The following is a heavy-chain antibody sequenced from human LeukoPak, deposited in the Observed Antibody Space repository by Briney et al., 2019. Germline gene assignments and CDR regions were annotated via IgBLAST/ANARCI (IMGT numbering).Heavy chain of an antibody. CDR1: GFTFSSYA. D-gene: IGHD2-2*01. CDR2: ISNSGGNT. CDR3: AKDLGIVVVPAAYTGGDY. Sequence: GGSLRLSCEASGFTFSSYAMTWVRQAPGKGLEWVSTISNSGGNTYYADSVKGRFTISRDNSKNTLYLQMNSLRAEDTAVYYCAKDLGIVVVPAAYTGGDYWGQGTLVTVSS. J-gene: IGHJ4*02. V-gene: IGHV3-23*01.